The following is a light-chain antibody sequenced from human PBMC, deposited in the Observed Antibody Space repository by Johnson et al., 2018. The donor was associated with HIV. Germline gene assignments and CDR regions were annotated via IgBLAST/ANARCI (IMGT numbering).Light chain of an antibody. CDR2: DND. Sequence: QSVLTQPPSVSAAPGQKVTISCSGSSSNIGNNYVSWYQQVPGTAPILLIYDNDKRPSGIPDRFSGSKSGTSATLAITGLQTGDEADYYCGTWDSSLSAPYVVGTGTKVSVL. V-gene: IGLV1-51*01. J-gene: IGLJ1*01. CDR1: SSNIGNNY. CDR3: GTWDSSLSAPYV.